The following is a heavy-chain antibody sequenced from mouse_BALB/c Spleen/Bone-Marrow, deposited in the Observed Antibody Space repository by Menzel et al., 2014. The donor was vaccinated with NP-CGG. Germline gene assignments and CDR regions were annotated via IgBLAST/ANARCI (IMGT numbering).Heavy chain of an antibody. D-gene: IGHD1-1*02. J-gene: IGHJ4*01. CDR2: IWAGGST. Sequence: VQVVESGPGLVAPSQSLSITCTVSGFSLTSYGVHWVRQPPGKGLEWLGVIWAGGSTNYNSALMSRLSTSKDNSKSQVFLKMNSLQTDDTAMYYCARDGVYGSHYYAMDYWGQGTSVTVSS. CDR1: GFSLTSYG. V-gene: IGHV2-9*02. CDR3: ARDGVYGSHYYAMDY.